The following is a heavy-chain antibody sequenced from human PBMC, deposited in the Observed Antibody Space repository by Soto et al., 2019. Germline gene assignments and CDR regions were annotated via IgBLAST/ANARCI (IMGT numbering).Heavy chain of an antibody. CDR2: VFWNDDK. V-gene: IGHV2-5*01. J-gene: IGHJ6*02. CDR3: AHRRPPNEYGWDV. Sequence: QITLKESGPSLVKATQTLTLTCTFTGFSLNIGGVGVGWIRQPPGKALEWLALVFWNDDKRYRPSLRSRIAITKDTSKNQVVLMMTNMDPVDTATYSCAHRRPPNEYGWDVWGQGTTVTVSS. D-gene: IGHD3-16*01. CDR1: GFSLNIGGVG.